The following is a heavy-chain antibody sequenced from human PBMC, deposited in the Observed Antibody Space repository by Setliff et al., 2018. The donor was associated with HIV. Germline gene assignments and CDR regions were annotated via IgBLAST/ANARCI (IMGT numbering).Heavy chain of an antibody. CDR1: GGSISTYY. Sequence: PSETLSLTCTVSGGSISTYYWSWIRQPPGKGLEWIGSLYFTGSSDNNPSLKSRVTLSVDTSKHQFSLKLSSVTAADTAVYYCARVQMAYAAFDVWGQGTMVTVSS. D-gene: IGHD4-17*01. J-gene: IGHJ3*01. CDR2: LYFTGSS. CDR3: ARVQMAYAAFDV. V-gene: IGHV4-59*01.